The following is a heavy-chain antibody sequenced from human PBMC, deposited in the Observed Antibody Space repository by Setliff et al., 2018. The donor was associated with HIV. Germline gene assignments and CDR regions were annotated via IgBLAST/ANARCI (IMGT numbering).Heavy chain of an antibody. J-gene: IGHJ5*02. D-gene: IGHD3-22*01. CDR3: ARHFPYYYDSSGFYSGWFDP. V-gene: IGHV4-59*08. CDR1: GGSISTYY. Sequence: SETLSLTCTVSGGSISTYYWSWIRQSPGKGLEWIGYIFNRGRTNYNASLKSRVTISVDTSKTQFSLKLTSVTAADTAVYYCARHFPYYYDSSGFYSGWFDPWGQGTLVTV. CDR2: IFNRGRT.